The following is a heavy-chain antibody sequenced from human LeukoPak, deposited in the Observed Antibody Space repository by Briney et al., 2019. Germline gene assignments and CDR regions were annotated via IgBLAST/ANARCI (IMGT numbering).Heavy chain of an antibody. Sequence: PGGSLRLSCAASGFTFSNYAMSWVRQAPGNGLEGVSAISGSGGSTYYADSVKGRFTISRDNSKNTLYLQMNSLRAEDTAVYYCAKDKAGVVPAATHFDFWGQGTLVTVSS. CDR3: AKDKAGVVPAATHFDF. CDR2: ISGSGGST. V-gene: IGHV3-23*01. CDR1: GFTFSNYA. D-gene: IGHD2-2*01. J-gene: IGHJ4*02.